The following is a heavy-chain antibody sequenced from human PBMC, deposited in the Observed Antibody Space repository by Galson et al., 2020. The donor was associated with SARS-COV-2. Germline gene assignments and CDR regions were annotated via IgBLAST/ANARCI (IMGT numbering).Heavy chain of an antibody. J-gene: IGHJ4*02. V-gene: IGHV3-20*04. CDR1: GFKFEDYG. CDR2: VYSKGDVT. D-gene: IGHD4-17*01. Sequence: GESLKISCAASGFKFEDYGMSWVRQAPCKGLEWVSGVYSKGDVTNYADSVQGRFAISRDNAKNSLYLQMKSLRAEDTAFYYCARGGDYADNWGQGTLVTVSS. CDR3: ARGGDYADN.